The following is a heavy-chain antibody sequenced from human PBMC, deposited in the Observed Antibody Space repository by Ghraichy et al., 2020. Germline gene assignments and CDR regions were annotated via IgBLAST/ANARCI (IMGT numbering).Heavy chain of an antibody. CDR1: GFTFSSDA. D-gene: IGHD4-23*01. CDR3: ARSALYGGYAFDI. J-gene: IGHJ3*02. Sequence: GGSLRLSCAASGFTFSSDAMHWVRQAPGKGLEWVAVLSYDGRNKYYADSVKGRFTISRDNSKNTLYLRMNSLRAEDTAVYYCARSALYGGYAFDIWGQGTMVTVSS. CDR2: LSYDGRNK. V-gene: IGHV3-30*04.